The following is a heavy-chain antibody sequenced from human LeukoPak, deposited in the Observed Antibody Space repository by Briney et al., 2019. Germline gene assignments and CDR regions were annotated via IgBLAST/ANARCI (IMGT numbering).Heavy chain of an antibody. CDR3: ASGGTLFDY. J-gene: IGHJ4*02. V-gene: IGHV3-48*03. D-gene: IGHD1-1*01. CDR1: GFTFSTYE. Sequence: GGSLRLSCAASGFTFSTYEMNWVRQPPGKGLEWVSYITSSGSTIYYADSVKGRFTISRDNAKNSLYLQMSSLRAEDTAVYCCASGGTLFDYWGQGTLVTVSS. CDR2: ITSSGSTI.